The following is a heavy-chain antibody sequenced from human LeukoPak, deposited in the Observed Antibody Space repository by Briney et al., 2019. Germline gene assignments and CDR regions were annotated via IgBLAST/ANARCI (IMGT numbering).Heavy chain of an antibody. V-gene: IGHV4-34*01. CDR3: ARGLKENWSVDNWFDP. J-gene: IGHJ5*02. CDR2: INHSGST. CDR1: GGSFSGYY. Sequence: PSETLSLTCAVYGGSFSGYYWSWIRQPPGKGLEWIGEINHSGSTNYNPSLKSRVTISVDTSKNQFSLKLSSVTAADTAVYYCARGLKENWSVDNWFDPWGQGTLVTVSS. D-gene: IGHD1-1*01.